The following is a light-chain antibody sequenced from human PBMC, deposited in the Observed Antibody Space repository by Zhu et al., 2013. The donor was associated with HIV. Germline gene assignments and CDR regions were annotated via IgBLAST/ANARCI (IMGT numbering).Light chain of an antibody. J-gene: IGKJ2*01. CDR2: WAS. CDR3: QQYHSFTYD. Sequence: DIVMTQSPDSLAVSLGETATINCKSSQTVLYSTINKNYLAWYQQKAGQPPKLLIYWASIREPGVPDRFSGSGSETDFTLTISSLQAEDVALYYCQQYHSFTYDFGQGTKVVIK. V-gene: IGKV4-1*01. CDR1: QTVLYSTINKNY.